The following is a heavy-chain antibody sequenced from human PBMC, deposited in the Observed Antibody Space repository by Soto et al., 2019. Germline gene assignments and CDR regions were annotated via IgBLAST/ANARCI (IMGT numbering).Heavy chain of an antibody. Sequence: GGSLRLSCAASGFTFSSYAMHWVRQAPGKGLEWVAVISYDGSNKYYADSVKGRFTISRDNSKNTLYLQMNSLRAEDTAVYYCARELVGAIISYYYYYGMDVWGQGTTVTVSS. J-gene: IGHJ6*02. CDR3: ARELVGAIISYYYYYGMDV. V-gene: IGHV3-30-3*01. CDR2: ISYDGSNK. CDR1: GFTFSSYA. D-gene: IGHD1-26*01.